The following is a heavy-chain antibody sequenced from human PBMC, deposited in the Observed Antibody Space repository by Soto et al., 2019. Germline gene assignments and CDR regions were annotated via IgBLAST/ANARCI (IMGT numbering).Heavy chain of an antibody. CDR3: NRSVTGTIAHFDY. CDR1: GCTFIGSA. D-gene: IGHD1-7*01. Sequence: GGPHRDPSAASGCTFIGSAMHRVRQATGKGLEWVGRIRSKSNSYATAYAASVKGRFTISRDDSKNTAYLQMISLKTEDTAVYYCNRSVTGTIAHFDYWGQGSLVTVSS. CDR2: IRSKSNSYAT. V-gene: IGHV3-73*01. J-gene: IGHJ4*02.